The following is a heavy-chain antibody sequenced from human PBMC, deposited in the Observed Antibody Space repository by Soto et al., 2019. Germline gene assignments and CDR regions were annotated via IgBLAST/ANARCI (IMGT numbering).Heavy chain of an antibody. D-gene: IGHD3-3*01. CDR3: ARKFPSYYDFWSGYVGSPRYLDI. V-gene: IGHV4-34*01. CDR2: INHSGST. Sequence: PSETLSLTCAFYGGSFSGYYWSWIRQPPGKGLEWIGEINHSGSTNYNPSLKSRVTISVDTSKNQFSLKLSSVTAADTAVYYCARKFPSYYDFWSGYVGSPRYLDIWGQGTMVTVSS. CDR1: GGSFSGYY. J-gene: IGHJ3*02.